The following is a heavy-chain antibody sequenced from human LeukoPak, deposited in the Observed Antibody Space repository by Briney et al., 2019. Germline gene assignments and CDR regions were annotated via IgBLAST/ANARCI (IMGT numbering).Heavy chain of an antibody. CDR3: TATMVRGSYDY. CDR1: GFTFNNAW. V-gene: IGHV3-15*01. J-gene: IGHJ4*02. D-gene: IGHD3-10*01. Sequence: PGGSLRLSCAASGFTFNNAWMSWVRQAPGKGLEWVGRIKSKPDGGTTDYAAPVKGRFTISRDDSKNTLYLQMSSLKTEGTAVYYCTATMVRGSYDYWGQGTLVTVSS. CDR2: IKSKPDGGTT.